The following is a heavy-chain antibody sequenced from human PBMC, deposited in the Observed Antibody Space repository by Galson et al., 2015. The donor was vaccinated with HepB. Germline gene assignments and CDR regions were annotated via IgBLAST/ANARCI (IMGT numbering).Heavy chain of an antibody. CDR2: IYHSGST. D-gene: IGHD1-26*01. CDR3: ARGDGGSYYDSAFDI. CDR1: GGSISSSNW. Sequence: ETLSLTCAVSGGSISSSNWWSWVRQPPGKGLEWVGEIYHSGSTNYNPSLKSRVTISVDKSKNQFSLKLSSVTAADTAVYYCARGDGGSYYDSAFDIWGQGTMVTVSS. J-gene: IGHJ3*02. V-gene: IGHV4-4*02.